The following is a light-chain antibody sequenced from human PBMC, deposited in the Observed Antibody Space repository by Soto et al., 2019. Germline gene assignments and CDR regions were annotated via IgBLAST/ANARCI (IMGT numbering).Light chain of an antibody. Sequence: QSALTQPASVSGSPGQSITISCTGTSSDVGGYNYVSWYQHHPGKAPKLMIYDVSNRPSGVSNRFSGSKSGNTASLTISGLQPEDEADYCCSSYTTSNTRQIVFGTGTQLTVL. V-gene: IGLV2-14*03. CDR2: DVS. CDR3: SSYTTSNTRQIV. J-gene: IGLJ1*01. CDR1: SSDVGGYNY.